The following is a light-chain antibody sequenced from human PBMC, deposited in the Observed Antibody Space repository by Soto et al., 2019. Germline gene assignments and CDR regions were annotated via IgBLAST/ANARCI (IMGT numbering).Light chain of an antibody. Sequence: QSVLTQPPSASGTPGQRVTISCSGSSSNIGSDSVNWYKQLPGTAPKLLIYRNNQRPSGVPDRLSGSKSGTSASLAISGLQSEDEADYYCAAWDDSLNGVVFGGGTKLTVL. V-gene: IGLV1-44*01. CDR2: RNN. CDR1: SSNIGSDS. J-gene: IGLJ2*01. CDR3: AAWDDSLNGVV.